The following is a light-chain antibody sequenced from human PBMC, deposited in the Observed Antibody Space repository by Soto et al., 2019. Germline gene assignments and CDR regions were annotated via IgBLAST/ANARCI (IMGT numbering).Light chain of an antibody. CDR2: GAS. V-gene: IGKV3-20*01. CDR1: QSISSTY. Sequence: EIVLTQSPGTLSLSPGERATLSCRANQSISSTYLAWYQQKPGQAPRLLIYGASTRATGIPDRFSGSGSGTDFTLTINSLEPGDFAVYYCQQYGSSPPWTFGQGTKVEIK. CDR3: QQYGSSPPWT. J-gene: IGKJ1*01.